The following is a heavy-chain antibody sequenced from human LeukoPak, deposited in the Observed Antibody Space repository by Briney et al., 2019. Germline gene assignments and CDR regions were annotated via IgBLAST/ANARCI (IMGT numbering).Heavy chain of an antibody. J-gene: IGHJ4*02. Sequence: KPGGSLRLSCTASGFDFGGLWMSWIRQAPGKGLEWVSYISSSGSTIYYADSVKGRFTISRDNAKNSLYLQMNSLRAEDTAVYYCARGRSIGFWSGYPIFDYWGQGTLVTVSS. D-gene: IGHD3-3*01. V-gene: IGHV3-11*04. CDR2: ISSSGSTI. CDR1: GFDFGGLW. CDR3: ARGRSIGFWSGYPIFDY.